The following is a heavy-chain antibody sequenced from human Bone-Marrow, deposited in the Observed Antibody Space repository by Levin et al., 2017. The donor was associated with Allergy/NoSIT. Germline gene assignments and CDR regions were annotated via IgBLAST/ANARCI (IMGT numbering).Heavy chain of an antibody. D-gene: IGHD6-13*01. CDR3: ARSKVRAAAGTGIADY. Sequence: GSLRLSCAVSGGSISSSNWWSWVRQPPGKGLEWIGEIYHSGSTNYNPSLKSRVTISVDKSKNQISLKLSSVTAADTAVYYCARSKVRAAAGTGIADYWGQGTLVTVSS. CDR2: IYHSGST. CDR1: GGSISSSNW. J-gene: IGHJ4*02. V-gene: IGHV4-4*02.